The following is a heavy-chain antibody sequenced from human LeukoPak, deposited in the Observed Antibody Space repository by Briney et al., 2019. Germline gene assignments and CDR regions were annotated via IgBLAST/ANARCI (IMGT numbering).Heavy chain of an antibody. CDR1: VYNLIAYY. CDR3: ARGTAMATIRVTDY. V-gene: IGHV1-2*02. J-gene: IGHJ4*02. CDR2: LKPNSGVT. Sequence: ASVTVSCKASVYNLIAYYIHWVRQAPGQGRGGMGWLKPNSGVTNYAQKFQGRVTMTRDTSISTAYMELSSLRSDDTAVYYCARGTAMATIRVTDYWGQGTLVTVSS. D-gene: IGHD5-24*01.